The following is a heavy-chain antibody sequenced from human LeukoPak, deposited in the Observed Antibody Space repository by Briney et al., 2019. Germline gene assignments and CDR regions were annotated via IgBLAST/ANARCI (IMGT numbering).Heavy chain of an antibody. CDR3: ARGPNCTNGVCYGLYYYYMDV. CDR2: IYTSGST. D-gene: IGHD2-8*01. Sequence: PPETLSLTCTVSGGSISSGSYYWSWIRQPAGKGLEWIGRIYTSGSTNYNPSLKSRVTISVDTSKNQFSLKLSSVTAADTAVYYCARGPNCTNGVCYGLYYYYMDVWGKGTTVTVSS. CDR1: GGSISSGSYY. V-gene: IGHV4-61*02. J-gene: IGHJ6*03.